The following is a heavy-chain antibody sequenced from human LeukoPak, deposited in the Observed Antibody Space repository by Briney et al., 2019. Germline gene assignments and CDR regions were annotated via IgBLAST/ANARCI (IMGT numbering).Heavy chain of an antibody. D-gene: IGHD6-13*01. CDR2: INPSGGST. V-gene: IGHV1-46*01. J-gene: IGHJ4*02. CDR3: ARAITAGRRFDY. Sequence: ASVKVSCKASGYTFTSYYIHWVRQAPGQGLEWMGIINPSGGSTSYAQKFQGRVTMTRDTSTSTVYMELSSLRSEDTAFYYCARAITAGRRFDYWGQGTLVTVPS. CDR1: GYTFTSYY.